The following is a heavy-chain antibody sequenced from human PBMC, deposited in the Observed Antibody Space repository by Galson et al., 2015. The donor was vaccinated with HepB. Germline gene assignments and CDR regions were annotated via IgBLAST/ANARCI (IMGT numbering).Heavy chain of an antibody. CDR1: GFTFSDYY. V-gene: IGHV3-23*01. CDR3: AKDRLGVVPAAQDWFDP. D-gene: IGHD2-2*01. CDR2: ISGSGGST. Sequence: SLRLSCAASGFTFSDYYMSWIRQAPGKGLEWVSAISGSGGSTYYADSVKGRFTISRDNSKNTLYLQMNSLRAEDTAVYYCAKDRLGVVPAAQDWFDPWGQGTLVTVSS. J-gene: IGHJ5*02.